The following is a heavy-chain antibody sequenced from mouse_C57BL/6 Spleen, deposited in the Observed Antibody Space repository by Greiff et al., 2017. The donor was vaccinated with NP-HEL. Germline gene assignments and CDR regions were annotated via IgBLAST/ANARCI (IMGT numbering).Heavy chain of an antibody. CDR1: GYTFTSYW. CDR3: ARKKGIYDYDKDYFDY. CDR2: IHPNSGST. D-gene: IGHD2-4*01. J-gene: IGHJ2*01. V-gene: IGHV1-64*01. Sequence: QVQLKQPGAELVKPGASVKLSCKASGYTFTSYWMHWVKQRPGQGLEWIGMIHPNSGSTNYNEKFKSKATLTVDKSSSTAYMQLSSLTSEDSAVYYCARKKGIYDYDKDYFDYWGQGTTLTVSS.